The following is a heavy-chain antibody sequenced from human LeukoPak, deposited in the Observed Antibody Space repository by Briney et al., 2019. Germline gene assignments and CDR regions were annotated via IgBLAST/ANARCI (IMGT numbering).Heavy chain of an antibody. Sequence: GGSLRLSCAASGFNFSSHWMSWVRQAPGKELEWVANIKKDGGEIFYADSVKGRFTIFRDNAKNALYLQMSSLRGEDTALYYCARDRRAASAPDYWGQGTLVTVSS. CDR3: ARDRRAASAPDY. V-gene: IGHV3-7*01. J-gene: IGHJ4*02. D-gene: IGHD6-13*01. CDR1: GFNFSSHW. CDR2: IKKDGGEI.